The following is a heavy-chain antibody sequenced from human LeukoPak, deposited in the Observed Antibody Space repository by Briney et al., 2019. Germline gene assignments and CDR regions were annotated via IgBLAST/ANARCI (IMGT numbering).Heavy chain of an antibody. J-gene: IGHJ4*02. Sequence: GPVKVSCKASGYTFAGYNMHWVRQAPGQGLEWMGWINPNSGGTSYAQKFQGRVTMTRDTSINTAYMELSRLRSDDTAVYYCAREEVAVATDYWGQGTLVTVSS. CDR1: GYTFAGYN. V-gene: IGHV1-2*02. D-gene: IGHD5-12*01. CDR3: AREEVAVATDY. CDR2: INPNSGGT.